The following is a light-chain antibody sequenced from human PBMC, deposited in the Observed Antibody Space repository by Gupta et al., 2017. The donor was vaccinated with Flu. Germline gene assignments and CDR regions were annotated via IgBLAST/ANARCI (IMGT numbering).Light chain of an antibody. V-gene: IGLV3-1*01. CDR2: QDT. J-gene: IGLJ2*01. CDR3: QVADSATNHVV. CDR1: EGQEIS. Sequence: GEAASITGSADEGQEISVAWYQQRPAQPPTLVIYQDTKRPSRIPDRFSGSSSGTTATLTIRATQAEDEAEYHCQVADSATNHVVFGGGTKLTVL.